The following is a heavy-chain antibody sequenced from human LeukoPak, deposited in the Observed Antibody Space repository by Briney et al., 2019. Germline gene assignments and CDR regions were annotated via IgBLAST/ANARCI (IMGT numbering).Heavy chain of an antibody. CDR2: IYSGGST. Sequence: PGGSLSLSCAASRFTVSSNYMSWVRQAPGKGLEWVSVIYSGGSTYYADSVKGRFTISRDNSKNTLYLQMNSLRAEDTAVYYCARALFSYYYYMDVWGKGTTVTISS. D-gene: IGHD2/OR15-2a*01. J-gene: IGHJ6*03. CDR3: ARALFSYYYYMDV. V-gene: IGHV3-66*01. CDR1: RFTVSSNY.